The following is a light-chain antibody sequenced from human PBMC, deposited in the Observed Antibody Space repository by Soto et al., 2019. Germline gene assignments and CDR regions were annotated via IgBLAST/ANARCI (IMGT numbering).Light chain of an antibody. CDR1: SSDVDTYNY. V-gene: IGLV2-8*01. Sequence: QSVLTQPPSASGSPGQSVTISCTGTSSDVDTYNYVSWYQQHPGKAPKLVSYEVTKRPSGVPDRFSGSKSGNTASLTVSGPQADDEPDYYCSSSAGSNKAIFGGGTKLAVL. CDR3: SSSAGSNKAI. CDR2: EVT. J-gene: IGLJ2*01.